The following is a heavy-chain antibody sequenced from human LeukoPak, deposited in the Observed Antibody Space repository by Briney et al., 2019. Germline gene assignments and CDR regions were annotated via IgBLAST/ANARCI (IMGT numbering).Heavy chain of an antibody. V-gene: IGHV4-59*11. CDR1: DDSFSSHD. CDR2: ISYIGRT. CDR3: ARDLVTVTKGFDI. Sequence: SETLSLTCAVSDDSFSSHDWTWVRQPPGKGLEWVGDISYIGRTNYNASPESRVTISIDTSKNQFSLKLTSVAAADTAVYYCARDLVTVTKGFDIWGQGTMVSVSS. J-gene: IGHJ3*02. D-gene: IGHD4-17*01.